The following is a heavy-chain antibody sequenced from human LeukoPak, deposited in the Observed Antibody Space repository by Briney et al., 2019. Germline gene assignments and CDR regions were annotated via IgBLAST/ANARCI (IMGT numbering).Heavy chain of an antibody. Sequence: ASVKVSCKASGYTFTSYAMNWVPQAPGQGLEWMGWINTNTGNPTYAQGLTGRFVFSLDTSVSTAYLQISSLKAQDTAVYYCARGGGFGVCDSANFFAYWGQGTLVTVSS. J-gene: IGHJ4*02. CDR2: INTNTGNP. CDR1: GYTFTSYA. CDR3: ARGGGFGVCDSANFFAY. V-gene: IGHV7-4-1*02. D-gene: IGHD5/OR15-5a*01.